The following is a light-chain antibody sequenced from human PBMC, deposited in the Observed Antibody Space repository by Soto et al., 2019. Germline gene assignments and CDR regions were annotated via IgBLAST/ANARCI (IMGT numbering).Light chain of an antibody. Sequence: EIVMTQSPAPLSVSPGERATLSCRASQSLGGSLAWYQQKPGQAPRLLIYGASSRATGIPDRFTGSGSGADFTLTISRLEPEDFAVYYCQVYGPSPPITFGQGTRLEI. CDR1: QSLGGS. J-gene: IGKJ5*01. V-gene: IGKV3-20*01. CDR3: QVYGPSPPIT. CDR2: GAS.